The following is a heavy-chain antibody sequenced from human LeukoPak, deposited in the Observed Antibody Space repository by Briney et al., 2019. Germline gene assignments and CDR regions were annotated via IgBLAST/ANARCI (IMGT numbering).Heavy chain of an antibody. CDR1: GYTFTSYD. CDR2: MNPNSGNT. D-gene: IGHD2-21*01. J-gene: IGHJ4*02. Sequence: ASVKVFCKASGYTFTSYDINWVRQATGQGLVWMGWMNPNSGNTGYAQKFQGRVTMTRNTSISTAYMELSSLRSGDTAVYYCARDQPGETLAEYWGQGTLVTVSS. V-gene: IGHV1-8*01. CDR3: ARDQPGETLAEY.